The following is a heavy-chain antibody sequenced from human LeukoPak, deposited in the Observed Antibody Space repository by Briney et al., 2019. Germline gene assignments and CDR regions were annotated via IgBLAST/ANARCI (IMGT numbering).Heavy chain of an antibody. CDR3: ARDRCYGMDV. V-gene: IGHV3-74*01. J-gene: IGHJ6*02. CDR2: SSSDGSST. CDR1: GFTFSSYW. Sequence: GGSLRLSCAASGFTFSSYWMHWVRQVPGKGLAWVSRSSSDGSSTSYADSVKGRFTISRDNAKNTLYLQMNSLRAEDTAVYYCARDRCYGMDVWGQGTTVTVSS. D-gene: IGHD3-16*02.